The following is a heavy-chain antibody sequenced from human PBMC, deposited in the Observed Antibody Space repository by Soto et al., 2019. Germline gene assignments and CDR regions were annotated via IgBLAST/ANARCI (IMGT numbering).Heavy chain of an antibody. D-gene: IGHD3-16*01. J-gene: IGHJ6*03. Sequence: GGSLRLSCAASGFTFSSYWMSWGRQAPGKGLEWVANIKQDGSEKYYVDSVKGRFTISRDNAKNSLYLQMNSLRAEDTAVYYCAGCQGGYYYYMDVWGKGTTVTVSS. CDR3: AGCQGGYYYYMDV. V-gene: IGHV3-7*01. CDR1: GFTFSSYW. CDR2: IKQDGSEK.